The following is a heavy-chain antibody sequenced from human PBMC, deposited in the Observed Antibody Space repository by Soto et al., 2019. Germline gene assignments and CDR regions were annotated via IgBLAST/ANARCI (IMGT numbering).Heavy chain of an antibody. D-gene: IGHD2-8*02. Sequence: QVQLQPWGAGLLKPSETLSLTCAVYGGSFSGYYWTWIRQPPGTGLEWIGEINHSGSTNYNPSLKSRVTISVDTSKNQFSLKLTSVTAAATAVYYCARDKITGLFDYWGQGTLVTVSS. CDR1: GGSFSGYY. V-gene: IGHV4-34*01. J-gene: IGHJ4*02. CDR3: ARDKITGLFDY. CDR2: INHSGST.